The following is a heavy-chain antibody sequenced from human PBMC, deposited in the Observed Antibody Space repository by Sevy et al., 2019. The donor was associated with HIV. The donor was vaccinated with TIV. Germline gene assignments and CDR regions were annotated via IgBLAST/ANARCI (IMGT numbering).Heavy chain of an antibody. CDR3: TTGGYSSAIYFEH. V-gene: IGHV3-15*01. CDR1: GSTFSKAW. J-gene: IGHJ4*02. CDR2: IKSKTDGGTI. Sequence: GGSLRLSCAASGSTFSKAWMTWVRQAPGRGLEWVGRIKSKTDGGTIDYAEPGKGRFTIARDNSKNTLYLQMKSLKTEDTAEYYCTTGGYSSAIYFEHWGQGTLVTVSS. D-gene: IGHD6-25*01.